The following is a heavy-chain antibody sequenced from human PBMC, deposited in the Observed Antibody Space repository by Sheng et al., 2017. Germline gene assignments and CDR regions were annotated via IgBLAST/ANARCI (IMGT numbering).Heavy chain of an antibody. D-gene: IGHD3-9*01. Sequence: QVQLVQSGAEVKKPGASVKVSCKASGYTFTSYGISWVRQAPGQGLEWMGWISAYNGNTNYAQKLQGRVTMTTDTSTSTAYMELRSLRSDDTAVYYCARDRPLRYFDLYGMDVWGPRDHGHRLL. CDR3: ARDRPLRYFDLYGMDV. CDR1: GYTFTSYG. CDR2: ISAYNGNT. J-gene: IGHJ6*02. V-gene: IGHV1-18*01.